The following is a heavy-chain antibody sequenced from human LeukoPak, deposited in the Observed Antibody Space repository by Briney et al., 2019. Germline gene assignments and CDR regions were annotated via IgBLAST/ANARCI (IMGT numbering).Heavy chain of an antibody. D-gene: IGHD5-12*01. CDR2: LSSDGSNK. V-gene: IGHV3-30-3*01. J-gene: IGHJ4*02. Sequence: GGSLRLSCTASGFTFSNYSIHWVRQAPGKGLEWVAVLSSDGSNKYYADSVKGRFTIARDNSKNTLFLQMNSLKTEDTALYYCAGDRAYSGNDATYFDYWGQGTLVTVAS. CDR1: GFTFSNYS. CDR3: AGDRAYSGNDATYFDY.